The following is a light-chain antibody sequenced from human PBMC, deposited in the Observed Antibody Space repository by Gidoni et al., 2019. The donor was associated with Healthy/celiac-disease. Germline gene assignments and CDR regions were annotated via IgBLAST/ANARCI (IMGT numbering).Light chain of an antibody. CDR2: AAS. V-gene: IGKV1-39*01. CDR3: QQSYSTPRT. Sequence: DIQMTQSPSSLSASVGDRVTITCRASQSISSYLNWYQQKPGKAPKLLIYAASSLQSGFPSRFIGSGSGTDFTRTISSLQPEDFATYFCQQSYSTPRTFGQGTKVEIK. CDR1: QSISSY. J-gene: IGKJ1*01.